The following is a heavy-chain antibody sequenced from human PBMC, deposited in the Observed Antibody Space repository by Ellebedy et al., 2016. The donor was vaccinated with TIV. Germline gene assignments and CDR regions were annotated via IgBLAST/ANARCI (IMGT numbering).Heavy chain of an antibody. CDR1: GFTFSSYW. Sequence: GESLKISCAASGFTFSSYWMTWVRQAPGKGLEWVSVIYSGADGGDTYYADSVKGRFTISRDNSTNTLYLQMNSLRAEDTAVYYCARDAADSGGKFDYWGQGALVTVSS. J-gene: IGHJ4*02. CDR3: ARDAADSGGKFDY. CDR2: IYSGADGGDT. V-gene: IGHV3-53*01. D-gene: IGHD4-23*01.